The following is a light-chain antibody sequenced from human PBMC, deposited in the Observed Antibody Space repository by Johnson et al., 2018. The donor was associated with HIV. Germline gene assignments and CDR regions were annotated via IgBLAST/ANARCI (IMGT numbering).Light chain of an antibody. CDR3: GTWDTGLSGYV. V-gene: IGLV1-51*02. CDR2: AYN. J-gene: IGLJ1*01. Sequence: QSVLTQPPSVSAAPGQKVTISCSGSSSNIGNNFVSWYQQLPGTAPKLLIYAYNKRPSGIADRFSGSKSGTSATLGITGLQTGDEADYYCGTWDTGLSGYVFGTGTKVTVL. CDR1: SSNIGNNF.